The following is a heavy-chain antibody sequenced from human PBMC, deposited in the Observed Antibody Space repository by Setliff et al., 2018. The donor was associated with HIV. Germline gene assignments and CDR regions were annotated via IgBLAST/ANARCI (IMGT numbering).Heavy chain of an antibody. CDR2: IHFGGHT. J-gene: IGHJ5*02. CDR1: GDSFSGTSYY. Sequence: SETLSLTCTVSGDSFSGTSYYWGWIRQPPGKGLEWIASIHFGGHTWYNQSLRSRVTIGVDTSKNQFSLKLRSVTAADTAVYYCARLNGSGSPWGQGTLVTVSS. CDR3: ARLNGSGSP. V-gene: IGHV4-39*01. D-gene: IGHD3-10*01.